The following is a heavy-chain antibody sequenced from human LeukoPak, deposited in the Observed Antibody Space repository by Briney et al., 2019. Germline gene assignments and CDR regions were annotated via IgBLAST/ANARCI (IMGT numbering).Heavy chain of an antibody. V-gene: IGHV4-59*01. J-gene: IGHJ4*02. CDR2: IYYSGST. Sequence: PSETLSLTCTVSGGSISSYYWSWIRQPPGKGLEWIGYIYYSGSTNYNPSLKSRVTISVDTSKNQFSLKLSSVTAADTAVYYCARVAASRFDYWGQGTLVTVSS. CDR3: ARVAASRFDY. CDR1: GGSISSYY.